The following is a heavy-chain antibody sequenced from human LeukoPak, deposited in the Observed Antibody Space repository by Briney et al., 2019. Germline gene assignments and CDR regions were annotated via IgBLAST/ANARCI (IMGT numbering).Heavy chain of an antibody. CDR2: ISTSSSTI. Sequence: PSGESLRLPCAASGFTFTSYTMNWVRQAPGKGLEWVSSISTSSSTIYYADSVRGRSTISSDNNKHLLYLQMNRPGAEDTAVYDCARGEGYSVGTKCYYYGMDAWGEGTTVTVSS. V-gene: IGHV3-48*04. CDR3: ARGEGYSVGTKCYYYGMDA. J-gene: IGHJ6*01. CDR1: GFTFTSYT. D-gene: IGHD5-18*01.